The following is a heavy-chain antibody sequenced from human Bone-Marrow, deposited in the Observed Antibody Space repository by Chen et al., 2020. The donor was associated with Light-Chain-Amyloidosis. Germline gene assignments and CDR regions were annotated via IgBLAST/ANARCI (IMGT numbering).Heavy chain of an antibody. J-gene: IGHJ3*02. CDR2: ISGSGGSR. CDR3: AKDISYDDILPGYPADAFDI. CDR1: GFSFSSYA. Sequence: GSLRLSCAASGFSFSSYAMSWVRQAPGKGLEWVSGISGSGGSRYYADSVKGRLTISRDNSKNTLYLQMNSLRAEDTAVYYCAKDISYDDILPGYPADAFDIWGQGTMVTVSS. D-gene: IGHD3-9*01. V-gene: IGHV3-23*01.